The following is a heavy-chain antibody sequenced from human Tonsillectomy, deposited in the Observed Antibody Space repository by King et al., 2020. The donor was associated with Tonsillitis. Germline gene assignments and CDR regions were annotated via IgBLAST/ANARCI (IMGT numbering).Heavy chain of an antibody. CDR2: ISSSSSDI. D-gene: IGHD6-19*01. Sequence: QLVQSGGGLVKPGGSLRLSCAASGFTFSSYTMNWVRQAPGKGLEWVSSISSSSSDIFYADSVKGRFTISRDNAKNSLCLQMNSLRAEDTAVYYCARGGSPGGWYLDYWGQGTLVTVSS. J-gene: IGHJ4*02. V-gene: IGHV3-21*01. CDR1: GFTFSSYT. CDR3: ARGGSPGGWYLDY.